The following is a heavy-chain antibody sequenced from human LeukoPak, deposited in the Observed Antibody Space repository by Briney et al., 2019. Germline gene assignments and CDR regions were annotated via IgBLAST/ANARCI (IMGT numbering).Heavy chain of an antibody. J-gene: IGHJ4*02. Sequence: SETLSLTCAVSGYSISSGYYWGWIRQPPGKGLEWIGSIYHSGSTYYNPSLKSRVTISVDTSKNQFSLKLSSVTAADTAVYYCVSYYYDSSGYYVDYWGQRTLVTVSS. V-gene: IGHV4-38-2*01. CDR1: GYSISSGYY. CDR3: VSYYYDSSGYYVDY. CDR2: IYHSGST. D-gene: IGHD3-22*01.